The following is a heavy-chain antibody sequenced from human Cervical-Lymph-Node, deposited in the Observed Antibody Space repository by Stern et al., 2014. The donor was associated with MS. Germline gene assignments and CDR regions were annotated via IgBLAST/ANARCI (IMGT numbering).Heavy chain of an antibody. CDR1: GFTFKEYS. CDR3: AREDYTQDFDY. Sequence: EGQLVESGGGLVQPGGSLRLSCAASGFTFKEYSMNWVRQAPGKGLECVSSITSGSSDIHYADSVKGRFTISRDNVKNSLYLQMNSLRAEDTALYYCAREDYTQDFDYWGRETLVTVSS. V-gene: IGHV3-21*01. J-gene: IGHJ4*02. D-gene: IGHD4-11*01. CDR2: ITSGSSDI.